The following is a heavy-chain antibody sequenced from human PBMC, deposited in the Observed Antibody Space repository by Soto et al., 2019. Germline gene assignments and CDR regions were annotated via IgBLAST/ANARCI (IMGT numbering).Heavy chain of an antibody. CDR1: GGTFSSYA. CDR3: ASGGVSDDYGGNSNDAFDI. V-gene: IGHV1-69*12. J-gene: IGHJ3*02. CDR2: IIPIFGTA. D-gene: IGHD4-17*01. Sequence: QVQLVQSGAEVKKPGSSVKVSCKASGGTFSSYAISWVRQAPGQGLEWMGGIIPIFGTANYAQKFQGRVTITADEATSTAYMELSRLRSEDTAVYYCASGGVSDDYGGNSNDAFDIWGQGTMVTVSS.